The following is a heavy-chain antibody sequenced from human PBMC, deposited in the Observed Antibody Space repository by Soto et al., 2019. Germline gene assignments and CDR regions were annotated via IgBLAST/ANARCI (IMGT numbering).Heavy chain of an antibody. J-gene: IGHJ6*03. V-gene: IGHV4-39*01. CDR1: GGSISSSSYY. CDR3: ARLGYEQLVYYYYYMDV. Sequence: SETLSLTCTVSGGSISSSSYYWGWIRQPPGKGLEWIGSIYYSGSTYHNPSLKSRVTISVDTSKNQFSLKLSSVTAADTAVYYCARLGYEQLVYYYYYMDVWGKGTTVT. D-gene: IGHD6-13*01. CDR2: IYYSGST.